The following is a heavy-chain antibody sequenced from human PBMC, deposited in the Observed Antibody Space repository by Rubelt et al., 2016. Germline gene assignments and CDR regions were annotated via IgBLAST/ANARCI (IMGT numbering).Heavy chain of an antibody. D-gene: IGHD1-7*01. Sequence: VQTGGGVVLPGRSLRLSCAASGFTFSRYGMHWVRQAPGKGLEWVAVIWSDGSNEYYADSVKGRFTISRDKSKNTLFLQMNRLRVEDTAVYFCARDQNVQRVTGTPVYWGQGTLVTVSS. CDR3: ARDQNVQRVTGTPVY. J-gene: IGHJ4*02. CDR1: GFTFSRYG. V-gene: IGHV3-33*01. CDR2: IWSDGSNE.